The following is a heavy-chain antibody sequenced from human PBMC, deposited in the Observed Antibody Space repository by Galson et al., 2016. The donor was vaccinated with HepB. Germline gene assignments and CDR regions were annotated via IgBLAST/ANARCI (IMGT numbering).Heavy chain of an antibody. V-gene: IGHV4-4*02. CDR3: ARRRSGANWYFDR. CDR2: VYIGGSS. CDR1: GVSISSYAW. J-gene: IGHJ2*01. D-gene: IGHD3-3*01. Sequence: SETLSLTCAVSGVSISSYAWWSWVRQTPGKGLEWIGEVYIGGSSNDNPSLKSRLTISVDKTKNRFSLRLRSVTAADTAIYYCARRRSGANWYFDRWGRGTLVTVSS.